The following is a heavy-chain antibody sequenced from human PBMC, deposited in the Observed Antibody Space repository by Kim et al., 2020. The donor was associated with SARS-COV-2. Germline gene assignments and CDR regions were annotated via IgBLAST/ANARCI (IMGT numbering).Heavy chain of an antibody. V-gene: IGHV1-69*13. J-gene: IGHJ5*02. CDR3: ARDVMPAARIATTRNLNWFDP. CDR1: GGTFSSYA. CDR2: IIPIFGTA. D-gene: IGHD2-2*01. Sequence: SVKVSCKASGGTFSSYAISWVRQAPGQGLEWMGGIIPIFGTANYAQKFQGRVTITADESTSTAYMELSSLRSEETAVYYCARDVMPAARIATTRNLNWFDPWGQGTLVTVSS.